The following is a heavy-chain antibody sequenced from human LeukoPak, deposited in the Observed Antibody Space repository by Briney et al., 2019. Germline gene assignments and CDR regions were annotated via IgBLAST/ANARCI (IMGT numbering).Heavy chain of an antibody. CDR2: ISSNGGST. CDR3: ARDGLELLAFDY. V-gene: IGHV3-64*01. Sequence: GGSLRLSCAASGLTFSSYAMHWVRQAPGKGMEYVSAISSNGGSTYYANSVKGRFTISRDNSKNTLYLQMGSLRAEDMAVYYCARDGLELLAFDYWGQGTLVTVSS. J-gene: IGHJ4*02. D-gene: IGHD1-7*01. CDR1: GLTFSSYA.